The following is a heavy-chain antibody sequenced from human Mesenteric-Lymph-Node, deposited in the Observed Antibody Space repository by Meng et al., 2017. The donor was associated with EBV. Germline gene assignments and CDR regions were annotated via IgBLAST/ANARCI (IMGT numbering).Heavy chain of an antibody. V-gene: IGHV4-4*02. CDR1: VGSIPRTTW. CDR2: IYHSGRT. CDR3: AGASDISGYYGGLDY. J-gene: IGHJ4*02. D-gene: IGHD3-22*01. Sequence: VQLQESGPGVVKPSGALSLLCTGVVGSIPRTTWWNWVRQPPGKGLEWIGEIYHSGRTNCKPSLQSRVTMSVDKSQNHFSLKLTSVSAADTAVYYCAGASDISGYYGGLDYWGQGILVTVSS.